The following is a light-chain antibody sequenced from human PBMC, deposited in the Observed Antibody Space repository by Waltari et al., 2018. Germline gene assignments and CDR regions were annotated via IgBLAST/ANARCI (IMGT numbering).Light chain of an antibody. V-gene: IGKV3-20*01. Sequence: DIFLTQSPGTLSLSPVEGATLSCRASQSISRFLAWYQQKPGQASRLLIYDASTRATGIPDRFSGSGSGTDFSLTISRLEPEDFAVYYFQKYWTLPATFGQGTKVEIK. J-gene: IGKJ1*01. CDR3: QKYWTLPAT. CDR2: DAS. CDR1: QSISRF.